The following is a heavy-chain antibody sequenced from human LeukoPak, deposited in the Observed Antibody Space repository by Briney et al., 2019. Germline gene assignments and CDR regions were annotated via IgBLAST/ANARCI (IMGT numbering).Heavy chain of an antibody. CDR2: ISGSGGST. J-gene: IGHJ3*02. CDR3: AKDWIGAFDI. CDR1: GFTFSSYG. D-gene: IGHD3-3*01. V-gene: IGHV3-23*01. Sequence: GGSLRLSCAASGFTFSSYGMHWVRQAPGKGLEWVSAISGSGGSTYYADSVKGRFTISRDNSKNTLYLQMNSLRAEDTAVYYCAKDWIGAFDIWGQGTMVTVSS.